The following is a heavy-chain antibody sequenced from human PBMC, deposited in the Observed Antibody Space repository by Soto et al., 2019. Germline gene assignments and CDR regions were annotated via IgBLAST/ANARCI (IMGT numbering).Heavy chain of an antibody. Sequence: LSLTCAVSGGSISIGGYSWSWIRQPPGKGLEWIGYIYHSGSTYYNPSLKSRVTISVDRSKNQFSLKLSSVTAADTAVYYCARGRIAAAGTTTGGWFDPWGQGTLVTVSS. CDR2: IYHSGST. V-gene: IGHV4-30-2*01. D-gene: IGHD6-13*01. CDR3: ARGRIAAAGTTTGGWFDP. CDR1: GGSISIGGYS. J-gene: IGHJ5*02.